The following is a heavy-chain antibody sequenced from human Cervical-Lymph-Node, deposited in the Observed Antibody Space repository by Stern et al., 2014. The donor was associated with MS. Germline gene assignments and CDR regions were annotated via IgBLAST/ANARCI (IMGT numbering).Heavy chain of an antibody. CDR1: GQTLSSYA. Sequence: EDQLVESGGGLVQPGGSLRLSCAASGQTLSSYALSWVRQVPGKGLEWVSSISGSGESTYYADSVKGRFTISRDNSKNTLFLQMNSLRAEDTAVYYCAKEERYYYDRSGYFFDYWGQGTLVTVSS. CDR2: ISGSGEST. D-gene: IGHD3-22*01. J-gene: IGHJ4*02. CDR3: AKEERYYYDRSGYFFDY. V-gene: IGHV3-23*04.